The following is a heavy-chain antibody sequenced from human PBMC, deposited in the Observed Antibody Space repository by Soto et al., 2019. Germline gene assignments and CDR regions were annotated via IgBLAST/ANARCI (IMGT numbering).Heavy chain of an antibody. V-gene: IGHV4-4*07. Sequence: LSLTCIVSGGSISEKYWNWVRQPPGKGLEWIGLIFANGHTDYNPSLKSRVTMSVDASKNQFSLRLTSMTAADTAVYYCVASLAASGLNWLDPWGRGTLVTVSS. CDR3: VASLAASGLNWLDP. J-gene: IGHJ5*02. CDR1: GGSISEKY. D-gene: IGHD6-13*01. CDR2: IFANGHT.